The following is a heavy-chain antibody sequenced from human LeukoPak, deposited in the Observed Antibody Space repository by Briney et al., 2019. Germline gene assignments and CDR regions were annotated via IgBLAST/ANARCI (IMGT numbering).Heavy chain of an antibody. CDR2: IKRDGSEK. CDR3: VGGSGWLFDY. Sequence: GGSLRLSCAASGFTFSSYWMNWVRQAPGKGLEWVANIKRDGSEKYYVDSVKGRFTISRDNAKNSVYLQMNSLRAEDTAVYYCVGGSGWLFDYWGQGTLVTVSS. J-gene: IGHJ4*02. CDR1: GFTFSSYW. D-gene: IGHD6-19*01. V-gene: IGHV3-7*01.